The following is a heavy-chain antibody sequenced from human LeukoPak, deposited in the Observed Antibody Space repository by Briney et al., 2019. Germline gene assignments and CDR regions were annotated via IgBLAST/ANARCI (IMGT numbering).Heavy chain of an antibody. CDR1: GFTFSSYE. V-gene: IGHV3-48*03. J-gene: IGHJ3*02. Sequence: PGGSLRLSCAASGFTFSSYEMNWVRQAPGKGLEWVSYISSGGSTIYHADSVKGRFTISRDNAKNSLYLQMNSLRAEGTAVYYCASPISGQSFDIWGQGTMVTVSS. CDR3: ASPISGQSFDI. D-gene: IGHD5-12*01. CDR2: ISSGGSTI.